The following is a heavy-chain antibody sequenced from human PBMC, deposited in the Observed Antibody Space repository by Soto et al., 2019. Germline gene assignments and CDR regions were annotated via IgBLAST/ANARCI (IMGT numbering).Heavy chain of an antibody. V-gene: IGHV4-30-4*01. J-gene: IGHJ4*02. CDR2: VYYCGTT. Sequence: TLSLTCTVSGGSIRNGGYYWGWIRQPPGKGLEWIGYVYYCGTTYSHPSLNSRVSISVDTSENQFSLRLTSVTAADTAVYYCVTVNLVGAAYYFDYWGPGTLVTVSS. CDR1: GGSIRNGGYY. D-gene: IGHD1-26*01. CDR3: VTVNLVGAAYYFDY.